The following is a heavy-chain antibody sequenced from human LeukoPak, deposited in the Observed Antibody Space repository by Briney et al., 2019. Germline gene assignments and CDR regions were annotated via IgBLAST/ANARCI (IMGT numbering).Heavy chain of an antibody. Sequence: AGSLSLSWVVSAITFSRYDMSWVRQAPGEGWGWISAISDRGKTDYADSVKGRFTISRDNSKNTLYLQLSSLRDEDTAIYYCPKLPTIFRVADSFDIWGQGTLVTVSS. CDR2: ISDRGKT. J-gene: IGHJ3*02. CDR3: PKLPTIFRVADSFDI. CDR1: AITFSRYD. V-gene: IGHV3-23*01. D-gene: IGHD3-3*01.